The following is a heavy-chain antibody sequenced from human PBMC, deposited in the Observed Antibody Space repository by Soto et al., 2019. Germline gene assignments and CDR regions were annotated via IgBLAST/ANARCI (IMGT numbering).Heavy chain of an antibody. Sequence: SETLSLTCAVSGGSISGGGYYWSWIRQPPGKGLEWIGYIYHSGSTYYNPSLKSRVTISVDRSKNQFSLKLSSVTAADTAVYYCARGGYDFWSGYSLGMDVWGQGTTVTVSS. CDR3: ARGGYDFWSGYSLGMDV. CDR1: GGSISGGGYY. V-gene: IGHV4-30-2*01. CDR2: IYHSGST. D-gene: IGHD3-3*01. J-gene: IGHJ6*02.